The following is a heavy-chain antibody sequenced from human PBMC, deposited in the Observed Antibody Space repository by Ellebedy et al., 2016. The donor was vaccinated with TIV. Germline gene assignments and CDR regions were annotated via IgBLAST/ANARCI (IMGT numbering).Heavy chain of an antibody. CDR1: GGSISSYY. V-gene: IGHV4-59*08. J-gene: IGHJ4*02. D-gene: IGHD2-21*02. Sequence: MPGGSLRLSCTVSGGSISSYYWSWIRQPPGKGLEWLGYIYYSGSTNYNPSLKSRVTISVDTSKNQFSLKLSSVTAADTAVYYCARHSVVVTAILDWGQGTLVTVSS. CDR2: IYYSGST. CDR3: ARHSVVVTAILD.